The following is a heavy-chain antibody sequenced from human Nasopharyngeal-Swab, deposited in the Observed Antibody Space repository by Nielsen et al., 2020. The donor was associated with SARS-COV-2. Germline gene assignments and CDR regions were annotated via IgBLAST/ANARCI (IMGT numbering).Heavy chain of an antibody. J-gene: IGHJ4*02. V-gene: IGHV4-59*01. D-gene: IGHD6-19*01. Sequence: SETLSLTCTVSGGFINSYYWSWIRQPPRRGLEWIGYIYYSGSINYNPSLKSRVTIPLDTSKNQFSLKLSSVTAADSAVYYCARDTRRSGVDYWGQGTLVTVSS. CDR1: GGFINSYY. CDR3: ARDTRRSGVDY. CDR2: IYYSGSI.